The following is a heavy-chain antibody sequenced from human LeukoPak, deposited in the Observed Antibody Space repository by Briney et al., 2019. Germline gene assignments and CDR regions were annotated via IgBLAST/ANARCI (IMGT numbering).Heavy chain of an antibody. Sequence: GGSLRLSCAAYGFTFSSYSMDWVRQAPGNGLEWVSYISSGSSTKYNVDSVKGRFTSSRDNAKNSLYLQMNTLRAEDTAVYYCARGGPYCVGDCFDYWGQGTLVTVSS. CDR2: ISSGSSTK. V-gene: IGHV3-48*04. CDR1: GFTFSSYS. J-gene: IGHJ4*02. CDR3: ARGGPYCVGDCFDY. D-gene: IGHD2-21*01.